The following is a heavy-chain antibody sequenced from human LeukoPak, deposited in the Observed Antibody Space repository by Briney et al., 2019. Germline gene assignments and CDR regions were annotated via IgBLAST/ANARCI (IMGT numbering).Heavy chain of an antibody. CDR1: GGSFSGYY. J-gene: IGHJ5*02. CDR2: INHSGST. Sequence: PSETLSLTCAVYGGSFSGYYWSWIRQPPGKGQEWIGEINHSGSTNYNPSLKSRVTISVDTSKNQFSLKLSSVTAADTAVYYCARISPYCSGGSCYSLVRFDPWGQGTLVTVSS. CDR3: ARISPYCSGGSCYSLVRFDP. D-gene: IGHD2-15*01. V-gene: IGHV4-34*01.